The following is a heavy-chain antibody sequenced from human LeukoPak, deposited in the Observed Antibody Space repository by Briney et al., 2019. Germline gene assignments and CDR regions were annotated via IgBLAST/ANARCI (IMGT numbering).Heavy chain of an antibody. CDR1: GFTFSSYS. J-gene: IGHJ6*03. CDR2: ISSSSSTI. CDR3: AKDRNSGTYYNYYYMDV. D-gene: IGHD1-26*01. Sequence: PGGSLRLSCAASGFTFSSYSMNWVRQAPGKGLEWVSYISSSSSTIYYADSVKGRFTISRDNAKNSLYLQMNSLRAEDTAVYYCAKDRNSGTYYNYYYMDVWGKGTTVTVSS. V-gene: IGHV3-48*04.